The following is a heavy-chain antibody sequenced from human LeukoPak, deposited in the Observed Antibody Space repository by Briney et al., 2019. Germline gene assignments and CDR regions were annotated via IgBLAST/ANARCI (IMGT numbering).Heavy chain of an antibody. CDR3: ARANTNNDAFDI. CDR2: IYYSGST. V-gene: IGHV4-59*01. D-gene: IGHD3-16*01. Sequence: SETLSLTCSVSGGSISSYHWSWIRQPPGKGLEWIGNIYYSGSTNDNPSLKTRVTISVDTSKNQFSLQLSSVTAADTAVYYCARANTNNDAFDIWGRGTLVTVSS. CDR1: GGSISSYH. J-gene: IGHJ3*02.